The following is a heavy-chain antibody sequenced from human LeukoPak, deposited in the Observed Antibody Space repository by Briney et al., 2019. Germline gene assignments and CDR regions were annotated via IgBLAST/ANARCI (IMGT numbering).Heavy chain of an antibody. J-gene: IGHJ4*02. CDR2: ISGSGGST. V-gene: IGHV3-23*01. CDR1: GLTFSSYA. Sequence: GGSLRLSCAASGLTFSSYAMSWVRQAPGKGLEWVSAISGSGGSTYYADSVKGRFTISRDNSKNTLYLQMNSLRAEDTAVYYCAKDVGRDRYFDYWGQGTLVTVSS. CDR3: AKDVGRDRYFDY. D-gene: IGHD1-26*01.